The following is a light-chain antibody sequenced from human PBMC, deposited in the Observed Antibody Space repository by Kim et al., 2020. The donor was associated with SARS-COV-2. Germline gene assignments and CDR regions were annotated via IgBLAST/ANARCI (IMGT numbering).Light chain of an antibody. Sequence: VSPGERATLSCTTSPSVSSNLAWYQQIPGQAPRLLIFRASTRVTGIPARFIGSGSGTEFTLTISSLQSEDFAVYYCQQYNSWPLTFGQGTRLEIK. J-gene: IGKJ5*01. CDR2: RAS. CDR1: PSVSSN. V-gene: IGKV3-15*01. CDR3: QQYNSWPLT.